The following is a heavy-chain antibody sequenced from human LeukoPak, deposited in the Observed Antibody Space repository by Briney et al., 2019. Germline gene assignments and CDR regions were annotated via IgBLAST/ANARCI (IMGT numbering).Heavy chain of an antibody. Sequence: GRSPRLSCAASGFTFSSYGMHWVRQAPGKGLEWVAVISYDGSNKYYADSVKGRFTISRDNSKNTLYLQMNSLRAEDTAVYYCAKDAYYDFWSGFLPPYYYYGMDVWGQGTTVTVSS. J-gene: IGHJ6*02. V-gene: IGHV3-30*18. CDR3: AKDAYYDFWSGFLPPYYYYGMDV. CDR1: GFTFSSYG. CDR2: ISYDGSNK. D-gene: IGHD3-3*01.